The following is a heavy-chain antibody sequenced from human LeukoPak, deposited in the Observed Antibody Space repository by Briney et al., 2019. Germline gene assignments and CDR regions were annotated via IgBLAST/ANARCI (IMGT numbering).Heavy chain of an antibody. V-gene: IGHV4-34*01. J-gene: IGHJ4*02. CDR2: INHSGST. CDR3: ARGVVWQWLVPYFDY. D-gene: IGHD6-19*01. CDR1: GGYISSYY. Sequence: SETLSLTCTVSGGYISSYYWSWIRQPPGKGLEWIGEINHSGSTNYNPSLKSRVTISVDTSKNQFSLKLSSVTAADTAVYYCARGVVWQWLVPYFDYWGQGTLVTVSS.